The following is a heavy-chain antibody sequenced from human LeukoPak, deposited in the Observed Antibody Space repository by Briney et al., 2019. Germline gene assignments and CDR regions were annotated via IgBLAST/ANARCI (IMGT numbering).Heavy chain of an antibody. CDR3: VSSIVGATHAFDI. D-gene: IGHD1-26*01. J-gene: IGHJ3*02. CDR2: ISSNGGST. CDR1: GFTFSSYV. V-gene: IGHV3-64D*09. Sequence: PGGSLRLSCAASGFTFSSYVMSWVRQAPGKGLEYVSAISSNGGSTYYADSVKGRFTISRDNSKNTLYLQMSSLRAEDTAVYYCVSSIVGATHAFDIWGQGTMVTVSS.